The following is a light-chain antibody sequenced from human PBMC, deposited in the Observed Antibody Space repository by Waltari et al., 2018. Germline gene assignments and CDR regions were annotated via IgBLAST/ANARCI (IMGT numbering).Light chain of an antibody. CDR3: QQYYTTPIT. CDR2: WAS. J-gene: IGKJ5*01. CDR1: QSVLYSSNNKNY. V-gene: IGKV4-1*01. Sequence: DIVMTQSPDSLAVSLGERATINCKSSQSVLYSSNNKNYLAWYQQKPGQPPKLLIYWASTRGSGVPDRFSGSGSWTDFTLTISSLQAEDVAVYYCQQYYTTPITFGQGTRLEIK.